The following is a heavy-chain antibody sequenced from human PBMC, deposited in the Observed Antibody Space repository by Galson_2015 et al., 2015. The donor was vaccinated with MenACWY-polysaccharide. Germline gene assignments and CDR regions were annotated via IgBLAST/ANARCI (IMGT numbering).Heavy chain of an antibody. CDR1: GPIVGGTY. D-gene: IGHD1-26*01. Sequence: ALSLPGAASGPIVGGTYMSWVRQAPGRGLEWISIIYVGGSRRYAGPEMRRVTISDDFSMTPMYLQMDSLRAEDMAVYYCARGASQVGRLASWSFDIWGPGTMVTVSS. J-gene: IGHJ3*02. V-gene: IGHV3-53*01. CDR3: ARGASQVGRLASWSFDI. CDR2: IYVGGSR.